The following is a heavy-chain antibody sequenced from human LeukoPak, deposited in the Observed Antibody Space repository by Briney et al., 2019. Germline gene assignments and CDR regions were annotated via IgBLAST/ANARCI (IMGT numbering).Heavy chain of an antibody. V-gene: IGHV1-69*13. CDR2: IIPIFGTA. Sequence: SVKVSCKASGGTFSSYAISWVRQAPGQGLEWMGGIIPIFGTANYAQKFQGRVTITADESTSTAHMELSSLRSEDTAVYYCARAHIVAYDYYYGMDVWGQGTTVTVSS. CDR1: GGTFSSYA. D-gene: IGHD5-12*01. CDR3: ARAHIVAYDYYYGMDV. J-gene: IGHJ6*02.